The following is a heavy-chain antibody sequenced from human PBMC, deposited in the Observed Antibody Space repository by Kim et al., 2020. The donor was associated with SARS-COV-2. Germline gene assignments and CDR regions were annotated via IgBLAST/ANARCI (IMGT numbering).Heavy chain of an antibody. D-gene: IGHD6-19*01. CDR2: ISSSGSTI. Sequence: GFLRLSCAASGFTFSSYEMNWVRQAPGKGLEWVSYISSSGSTIYYADSVKGRFTISRDNAKNSLYLQMNSLRAEDTAVYYCARDFGDGSGNTLGYWGQGTLVTVSS. CDR1: GFTFSSYE. J-gene: IGHJ4*02. V-gene: IGHV3-48*03. CDR3: ARDFGDGSGNTLGY.